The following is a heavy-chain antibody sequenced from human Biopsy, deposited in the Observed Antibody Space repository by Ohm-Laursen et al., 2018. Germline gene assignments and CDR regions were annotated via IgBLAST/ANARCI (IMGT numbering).Heavy chain of an antibody. Sequence: GSSVKVSCKVSGYTFTSFGFSWVRQAPGQGLEWMGWINAYNGDTDYAQKLQGRVSITTDTSTTTTYMELRSLRSDDTAVYYCARDLTRQPRRGAFDIWGQGTLVTVSS. D-gene: IGHD1-14*01. J-gene: IGHJ3*02. CDR3: ARDLTRQPRRGAFDI. V-gene: IGHV1-18*01. CDR1: GYTFTSFG. CDR2: INAYNGDT.